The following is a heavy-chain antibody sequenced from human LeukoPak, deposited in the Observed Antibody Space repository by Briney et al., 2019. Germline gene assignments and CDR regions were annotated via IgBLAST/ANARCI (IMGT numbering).Heavy chain of an antibody. J-gene: IGHJ4*02. Sequence: PSETLSLTCTVSGGSISSYYWSWIRQPPGKGLEWIGEINHSGSTNYNPSLKSRVTISVDTSKNQFSLKLSSVTAADTAVYYCARGAVRFWSGYWDYWGQGTLVTVSS. CDR3: ARGAVRFWSGYWDY. CDR2: INHSGST. CDR1: GGSISSYY. V-gene: IGHV4-34*01. D-gene: IGHD3-3*01.